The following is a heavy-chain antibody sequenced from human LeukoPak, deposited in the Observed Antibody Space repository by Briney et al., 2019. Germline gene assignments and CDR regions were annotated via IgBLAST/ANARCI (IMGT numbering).Heavy chain of an antibody. V-gene: IGHV3-7*01. CDR3: ARVYRSSSGYCFDY. Sequence: GGSLRLSCASSGFIYSSYCMTWVRQAPGKGLEWVANIKQDGSEKYDVDSVKGRFTISRDNAQNSLYLQMNSLRAEDTAVYYCARVYRSSSGYCFDYWGQGTLVTVSS. J-gene: IGHJ4*02. D-gene: IGHD6-6*01. CDR2: IKQDGSEK. CDR1: GFIYSSYC.